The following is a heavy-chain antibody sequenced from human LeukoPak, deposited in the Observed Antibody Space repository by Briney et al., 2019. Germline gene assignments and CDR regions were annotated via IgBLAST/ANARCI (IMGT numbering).Heavy chain of an antibody. D-gene: IGHD5-12*01. CDR2: INPNSGGT. V-gene: IGHV1-2*02. CDR3: ASSMVATTYFDY. J-gene: IGHJ4*02. CDR1: GYTFTGYY. Sequence: ASVKVSCKASGYTFTGYYMHWVRQAPGQGLEWMGWINPNSGGTNYAQKFQGRVTMTRDTSISTAYMELSRLRSDDTAVYYCASSMVATTYFDYWDQGTLVTVSS.